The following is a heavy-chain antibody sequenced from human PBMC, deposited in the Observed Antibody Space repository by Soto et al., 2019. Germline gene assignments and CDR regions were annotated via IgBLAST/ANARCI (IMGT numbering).Heavy chain of an antibody. J-gene: IGHJ4*02. Sequence: EVPLLDSGGGLVQPGGSLRLSCAASGFTFSSYAMNWVRQAPGKGLEWVSVISGSGDSTYYADSVKGRFTISRDNSKNTLYLQMNSLRTEDTAVYYCARRGPGTDFDYWGQGTLVTVSS. V-gene: IGHV3-23*01. D-gene: IGHD6-13*01. CDR3: ARRGPGTDFDY. CDR1: GFTFSSYA. CDR2: ISGSGDST.